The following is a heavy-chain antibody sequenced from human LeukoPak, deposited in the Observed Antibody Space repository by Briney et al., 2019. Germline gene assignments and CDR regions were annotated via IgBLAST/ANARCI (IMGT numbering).Heavy chain of an antibody. CDR1: GYTFTSYY. J-gene: IGHJ4*02. D-gene: IGHD3-22*01. Sequence: ASVKVSCKASGYTFTSYYMHWVRQAPGQGLEWMGIINPSGGSTSYAQKFQGRVTMTRDTSTSTVYVELSSLRSEDTAVYYCAREHYYDSSGYYHAEFDYWGQGTLVTVSS. CDR2: INPSGGST. V-gene: IGHV1-46*01. CDR3: AREHYYDSSGYYHAEFDY.